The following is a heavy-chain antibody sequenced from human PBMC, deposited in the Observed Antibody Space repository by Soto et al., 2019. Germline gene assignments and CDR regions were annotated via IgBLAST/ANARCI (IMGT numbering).Heavy chain of an antibody. CDR3: ASISTDSYFYGMVV. Sequence: PAGSLRLSCAASGFTFSSYAMSWVRQAPGKGLEWVSSIRDSGGTTYYADSVKGRFTISRDNSKSTLYLQLISLRAEDTAVYYCASISTDSYFYGMVVWGRGTTVTVSS. CDR1: GFTFSSYA. D-gene: IGHD2-21*01. CDR2: IRDSGGTT. J-gene: IGHJ6*02. V-gene: IGHV3-23*01.